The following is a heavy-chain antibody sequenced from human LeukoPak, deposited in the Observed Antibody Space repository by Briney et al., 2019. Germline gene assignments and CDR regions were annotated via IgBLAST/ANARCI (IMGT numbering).Heavy chain of an antibody. CDR2: IKQDGSEK. D-gene: IGHD1-26*01. CDR3: ARDWDDYYYYYMDV. Sequence: PGGSLRLSCAASGFTFSIYWMSWVRQAPGKGLEWVANIKQDGSEKYYVGSVKGRFTISRDNAKNSLYLQMNSLRAEDTAVYYCARDWDDYYYYYMDVWGKGTTVTVSS. CDR1: GFTFSIYW. J-gene: IGHJ6*03. V-gene: IGHV3-7*01.